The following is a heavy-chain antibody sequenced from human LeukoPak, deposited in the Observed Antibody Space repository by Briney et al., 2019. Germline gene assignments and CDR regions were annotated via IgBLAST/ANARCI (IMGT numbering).Heavy chain of an antibody. CDR2: IYYSGST. Sequence: SETLSLTCTVSGGSISSGGYYWSWIRRHPGKGLEWIGYIYYSGSTYYNPSLKSRVTISVDTSKNQFSLKLSSVTAADTAVYYCARDYNSSGYYYVAYWGQGTLVTVSS. CDR3: ARDYNSSGYYYVAY. V-gene: IGHV4-31*03. CDR1: GGSISSGGYY. J-gene: IGHJ4*02. D-gene: IGHD3-22*01.